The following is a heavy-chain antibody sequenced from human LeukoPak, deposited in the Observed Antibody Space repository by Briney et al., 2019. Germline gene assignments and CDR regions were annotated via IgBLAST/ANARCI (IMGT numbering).Heavy chain of an antibody. CDR1: GFTFSSYA. CDR2: ISGSGGST. CDR3: ANSPESTPYYYYGMDV. Sequence: GGSLRVSCAASGFTFSSYAMSWVRQAPGKGLEWVSAISGSGGSTYYADSVKGRFTISRDNSKNTLYLQMNSLRAEDTAVYYCANSPESTPYYYYGMDVWGQGTTVTVSS. V-gene: IGHV3-23*01. J-gene: IGHJ6*02. D-gene: IGHD2-2*01.